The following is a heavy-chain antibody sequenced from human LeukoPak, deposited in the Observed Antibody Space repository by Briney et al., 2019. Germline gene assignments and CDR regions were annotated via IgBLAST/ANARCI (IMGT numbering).Heavy chain of an antibody. D-gene: IGHD3-10*01. CDR2: IKQDGSEK. CDR1: GFTFSTYW. Sequence: GGSLRLSCAASGFTFSTYWMSWVRQAPGKGLEWVANIKQDGSEKYYVDSVKGRFTISRDNAKNSLYLQMNSLRAEDTAVYYCASPLWFGELLALDYWGQGTLVTVSS. CDR3: ASPLWFGELLALDY. J-gene: IGHJ4*02. V-gene: IGHV3-7*01.